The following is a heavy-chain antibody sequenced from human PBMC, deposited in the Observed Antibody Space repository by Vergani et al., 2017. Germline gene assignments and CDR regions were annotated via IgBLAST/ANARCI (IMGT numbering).Heavy chain of an antibody. CDR2: IDWDDDK. CDR3: ARTLRAYSSGWHTHDY. D-gene: IGHD6-19*01. Sequence: QVTLRESGPALVKPTQTLTLTCTFSGFSLSTSGMCVSWIRQPPGKALEWLALIDWDDDKYYSTSLKTRLTISKDTSKNQVVLTMTNMDPVDTATYYCARTLRAYSSGWHTHDYWGQGTLVTVSS. J-gene: IGHJ4*02. CDR1: GFSLSTSGMC. V-gene: IGHV2-70*01.